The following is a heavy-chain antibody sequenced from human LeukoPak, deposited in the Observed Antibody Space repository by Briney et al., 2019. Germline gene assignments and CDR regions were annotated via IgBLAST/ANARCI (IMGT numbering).Heavy chain of an antibody. CDR3: TRAGSSSRVHY. V-gene: IGHV3-49*03. Sequence: PGGSLRLSCPASGFTFGDYAMSWFRQAPGKGLEWVGFIRSKAYGGTTEYAASVKGRFTISRDDSKSIAYLQMNSLKTEDTAVYYCTRAGSSSRVHYWGQGTLVTVSS. CDR1: GFTFGDYA. D-gene: IGHD6-6*01. CDR2: IRSKAYGGTT. J-gene: IGHJ4*02.